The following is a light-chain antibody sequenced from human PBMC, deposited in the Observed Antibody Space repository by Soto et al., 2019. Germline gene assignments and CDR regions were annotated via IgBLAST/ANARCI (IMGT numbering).Light chain of an antibody. J-gene: IGKJ1*01. CDR3: QQSYSSRT. CDR2: GVS. V-gene: IGKV1-39*01. CDR1: QYIRTY. Sequence: DIQMTQSPSSLSASVGDRVTITCRASQYIRTYLNWYQQKPGKAPKALMYGVSSLQGGVPPRFNGSGSVTDFTLPISGLEPEVFATYYCQQSYSSRTFGQGTKVEVK.